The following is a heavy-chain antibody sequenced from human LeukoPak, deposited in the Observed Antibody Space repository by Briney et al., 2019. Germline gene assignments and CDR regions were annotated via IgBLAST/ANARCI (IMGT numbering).Heavy chain of an antibody. CDR1: GFTFSSYE. J-gene: IGHJ3*02. D-gene: IGHD3-10*01. CDR3: AGGYMVRGETTYAFDI. CDR2: ISSSGRTI. Sequence: GGSLRLSCAASGFTFSSYEMNWVRQAPGKGLEWVSYISSSGRTIYYEDSVEGRFTISRDSAKNSLYLQMKSLRAEDTAVYYCAGGYMVRGETTYAFDIWGQGTKVTVSS. V-gene: IGHV3-48*03.